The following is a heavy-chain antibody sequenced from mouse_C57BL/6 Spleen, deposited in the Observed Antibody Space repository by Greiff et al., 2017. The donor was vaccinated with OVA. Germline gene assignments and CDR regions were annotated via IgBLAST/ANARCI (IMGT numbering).Heavy chain of an antibody. CDR2: ISSGGSYT. CDR1: GFTFSSYG. J-gene: IGHJ2*01. Sequence: EVQLQESGGDLVKPGGSLKLSCAASGFTFSSYGMSWVRQTPDKRLEWVATISSGGSYTYYPDSVKGRITISRDNAKNTLYLQMSSLTSEDTAMYYCARGYYGSSPYYFDYWGQGTTLTVSS. CDR3: ARGYYGSSPYYFDY. D-gene: IGHD1-1*01. V-gene: IGHV5-6*01.